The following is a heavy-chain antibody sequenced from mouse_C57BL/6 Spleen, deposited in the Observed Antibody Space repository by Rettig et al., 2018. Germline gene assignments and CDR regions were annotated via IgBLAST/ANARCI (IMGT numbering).Heavy chain of an antibody. CDR3: TRTIYYGGGIFAY. D-gene: IGHD2-13*01. Sequence: EVKLEESGGGLVQPGGSMKLSCAASGFTFTDAWMDWVRQSPEKGLEWVAEIRNKANNHATDYAESVKGRFTISRDDSKSSVYLQMNSLRAEDTGIYYCTRTIYYGGGIFAYWGQGTLVTVSA. CDR2: IRNKANNHAT. CDR1: GFTFTDAW. V-gene: IGHV6-6*01. J-gene: IGHJ3*01.